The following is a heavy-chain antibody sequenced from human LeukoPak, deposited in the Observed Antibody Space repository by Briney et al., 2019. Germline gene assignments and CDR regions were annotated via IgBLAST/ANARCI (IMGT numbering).Heavy chain of an antibody. CDR1: GFTFSSYG. CDR2: IWYDGSNK. Sequence: PGGSLRLSCAASGFTFSSYGMHWVRQAPGKGLEWVAVIWYDGSNKYYADSVKGRFTISRDNSKNTLYLQMNSLRAEDTAVYYCAKVPRGGYSYGEENFDYWGQGTLVTVSS. CDR3: AKVPRGGYSYGEENFDY. D-gene: IGHD5-18*01. V-gene: IGHV3-33*06. J-gene: IGHJ4*02.